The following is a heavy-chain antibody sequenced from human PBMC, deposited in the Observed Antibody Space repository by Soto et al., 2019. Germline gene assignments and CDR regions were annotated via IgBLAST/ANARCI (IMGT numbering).Heavy chain of an antibody. J-gene: IGHJ4*02. Sequence: QVQLQEPGPGLVKPSQTLSLTCTVSGGAISSGGYYWSWIRQYPGKGLEWIGYMYYTGRSYYNPSLKSRVTISIDTSKNQFSLKLNSVTAADTAVYSCARTGGYCSGGACSPHYLDYWAQGTLVTVSS. CDR1: GGAISSGGYY. D-gene: IGHD2-15*01. V-gene: IGHV4-31*03. CDR2: MYYTGRS. CDR3: ARTGGYCSGGACSPHYLDY.